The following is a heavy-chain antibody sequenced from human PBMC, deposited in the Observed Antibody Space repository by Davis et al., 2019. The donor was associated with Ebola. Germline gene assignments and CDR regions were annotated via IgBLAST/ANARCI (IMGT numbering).Heavy chain of an antibody. Sequence: SETLSLTCIVSGGSITSHYWSWIRQPPGKGLEWIAYITYSGSTNYNPSLKSRVTISVDTSKNQFSLKLSSVTAADTAVYYCAREPIFGSGWYPHYYGMDVWGQGTTVTVSS. D-gene: IGHD6-19*01. V-gene: IGHV4-59*11. CDR1: GGSITSHY. J-gene: IGHJ6*02. CDR2: ITYSGST. CDR3: AREPIFGSGWYPHYYGMDV.